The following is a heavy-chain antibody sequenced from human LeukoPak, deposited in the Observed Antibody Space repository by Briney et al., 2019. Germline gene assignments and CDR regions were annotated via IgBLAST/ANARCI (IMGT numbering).Heavy chain of an antibody. J-gene: IGHJ4*02. V-gene: IGHV3-23*01. CDR2: ISGSGGST. CDR3: AKDLRLGELSLSYFDY. Sequence: GSLRLSCAASGFTFSSYAMSWVRQAPGKGLEWVSAISGSGGSTYYADSVKGRFTISRDNSKNTLYLQMNSLRAEDTAVYYCAKDLRLGELSLSYFDYWGQGTLVTVSS. CDR1: GFTFSSYA. D-gene: IGHD3-16*02.